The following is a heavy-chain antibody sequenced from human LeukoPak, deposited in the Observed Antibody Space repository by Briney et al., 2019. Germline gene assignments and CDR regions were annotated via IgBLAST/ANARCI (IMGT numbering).Heavy chain of an antibody. V-gene: IGHV4-61*02. J-gene: IGHJ4*02. CDR2: IFPSGST. CDR1: GGSIISGSYS. Sequence: PSQTLSLTCTVSGGSIISGSYSWTWIRQPAGKGLEWVGRIFPSGSTYYNPLLKSRLTISVDTSKNQFSLNLTSVTAADTAVYYCARDFWSGHPGYWGQGTLVTVSS. D-gene: IGHD3-3*01. CDR3: ARDFWSGHPGY.